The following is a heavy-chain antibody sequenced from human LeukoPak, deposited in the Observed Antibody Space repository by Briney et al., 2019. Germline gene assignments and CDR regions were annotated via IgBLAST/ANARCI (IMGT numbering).Heavy chain of an antibody. V-gene: IGHV4-34*01. D-gene: IGHD4-17*01. CDR3: ARRSTTVTRNSRSQFDY. J-gene: IGHJ4*02. Sequence: PSETLSLTCAVYGGSFSGYYWSWIRQPPGKGLEWIGEINHSGSTNYNPSLKSRVTISVDTSKNHFSLKLSSVTAADTAVYYCARRSTTVTRNSRSQFDYWGQGTLVTVSS. CDR2: INHSGST. CDR1: GGSFSGYY.